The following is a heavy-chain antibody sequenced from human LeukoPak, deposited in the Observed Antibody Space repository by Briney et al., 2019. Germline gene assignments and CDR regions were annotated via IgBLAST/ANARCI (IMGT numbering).Heavy chain of an antibody. V-gene: IGHV1-18*01. J-gene: IGHJ4*02. CDR2: ISAYNGNT. CDR3: ARGYSSSWAFDY. Sequence: ASVTVSCKASGYTFTSYDITWVRQAPGQGLEWMGWISAYNGNTNYAQKFQGRVTMTTDTSTSTAYMELRSLRSDDTAVYYCARGYSSSWAFDYWGQGTLVTVSS. D-gene: IGHD6-13*01. CDR1: GYTFTSYD.